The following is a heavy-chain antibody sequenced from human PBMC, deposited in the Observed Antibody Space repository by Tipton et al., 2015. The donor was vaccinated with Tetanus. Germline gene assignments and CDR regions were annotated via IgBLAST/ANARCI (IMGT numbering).Heavy chain of an antibody. Sequence: TLSLTCTVSGGSLSSGTFYWDWIRQAPGKGLEWIGNVYYNGNTLEDPSLKGRVTLSLDKSKNQFSLKLTSVTAADTAVYFCAGSADNWFDPWGQGTLVTVSS. J-gene: IGHJ5*02. CDR3: AGSADNWFDP. CDR2: VYYNGNT. CDR1: GGSLSSGTFY. V-gene: IGHV4-39*01.